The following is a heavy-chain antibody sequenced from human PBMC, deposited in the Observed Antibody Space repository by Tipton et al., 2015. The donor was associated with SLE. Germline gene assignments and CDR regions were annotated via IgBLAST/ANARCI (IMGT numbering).Heavy chain of an antibody. CDR3: ARGSSNFDS. CDR1: GGSISSDH. CDR2: ISDGGGT. V-gene: IGHV4-59*01. J-gene: IGHJ4*02. D-gene: IGHD2-2*01. Sequence: TLSLTCSVSGGSISSDHWIWIRQPPGKGLEWLGYISDGGGTNYNPSLKSRVTISVDPAKNQFSLKLTSVTAADTAVYYCARGSSNFDSWGQGTLVTVSS.